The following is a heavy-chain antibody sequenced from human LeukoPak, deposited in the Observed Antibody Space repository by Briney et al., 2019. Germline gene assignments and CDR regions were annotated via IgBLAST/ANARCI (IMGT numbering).Heavy chain of an antibody. Sequence: SETLSLTCTVSGGSISSYYWSWIRQPPGKGLEWIGYIYYSGSTNYNPSLKSRVTISVDTSKNQFSLKLCSVTAADTAVYYCAGGYCSGGSCYDYYYYGMDVWGQGTTVTVSS. CDR3: AGGYCSGGSCYDYYYYGMDV. D-gene: IGHD2-15*01. CDR1: GGSISSYY. J-gene: IGHJ6*02. CDR2: IYYSGST. V-gene: IGHV4-59*01.